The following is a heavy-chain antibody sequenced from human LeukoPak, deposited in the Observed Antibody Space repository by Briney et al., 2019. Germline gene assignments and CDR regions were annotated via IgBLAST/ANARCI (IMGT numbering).Heavy chain of an antibody. CDR2: ISAYIGNT. D-gene: IGHD3-3*01. Sequence: ASVKVSCKASGYTFTSYGISWVRQAPGQGLEWMGWISAYIGNTNYAQKLQGRVTMTTDTSTSTAYMELRSLRSDDTAVYYCARVLPPGPDHTIFGGAYDYWGQGTLVTVSS. V-gene: IGHV1-18*01. CDR3: ARVLPPGPDHTIFGGAYDY. CDR1: GYTFTSYG. J-gene: IGHJ4*02.